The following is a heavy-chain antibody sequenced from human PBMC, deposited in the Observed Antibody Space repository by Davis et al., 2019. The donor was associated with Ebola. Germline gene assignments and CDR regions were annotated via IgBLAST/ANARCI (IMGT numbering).Heavy chain of an antibody. CDR3: ARRSDILTGYYRGLGY. Sequence: ASVKVSCKASGYTFTSYAMNWVRQAPGQGLEWMGWMNPNSGNTGYAQKFQGRVTMTRNTSISTAYMELSSLRSEDTAVYYCARRSDILTGYYRGLGYWGQGTLVTVSS. V-gene: IGHV1-8*02. CDR2: MNPNSGNT. D-gene: IGHD3-9*01. CDR1: GYTFTSYA. J-gene: IGHJ4*02.